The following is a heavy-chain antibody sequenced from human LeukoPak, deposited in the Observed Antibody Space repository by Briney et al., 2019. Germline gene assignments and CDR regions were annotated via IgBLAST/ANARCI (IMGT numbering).Heavy chain of an antibody. D-gene: IGHD7-27*01. CDR1: GGSISSADYY. CDR2: INHSGST. V-gene: IGHV4-30-2*01. Sequence: SETLSLTCTVSGGSISSADYYWSWVRQPPGKGPEWIGYINHSGSTYYNPSLKSRVTISVDTSKNQVSLKLSSVTAADTAVYYCARDRSSTGELDYWGQGTLVTVSS. CDR3: ARDRSSTGELDY. J-gene: IGHJ4*02.